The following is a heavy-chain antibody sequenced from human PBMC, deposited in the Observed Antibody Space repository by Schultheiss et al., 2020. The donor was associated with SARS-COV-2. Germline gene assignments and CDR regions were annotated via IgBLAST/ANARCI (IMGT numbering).Heavy chain of an antibody. CDR1: GGSISSSSYY. CDR2: IYYSGST. CDR3: ARVGDQLLYWFDP. Sequence: SETLSLTCTVSGGSISSSSYYWSWIRQPPGKGLEWIGYIYYSGSTNYNPSLKSRVTISVDTSKKQFSLKLSSVTAADTAVYYCARVGDQLLYWFDPWGQGTLVTVSS. D-gene: IGHD2-2*01. V-gene: IGHV4-61*05. J-gene: IGHJ5*02.